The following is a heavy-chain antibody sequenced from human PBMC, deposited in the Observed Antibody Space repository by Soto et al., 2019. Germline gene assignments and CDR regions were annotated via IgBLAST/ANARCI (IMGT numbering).Heavy chain of an antibody. V-gene: IGHV3-48*02. CDR3: ARGSSNGAYYCDF. CDR1: GFTFSSYS. Sequence: PGGSLRLSCAASGFTFSSYSLNWVRQAPGKGLGWVSYITSSGTTVYYADSVRGRFTISRDNAKNSLYLQMNSLRDDDTAVYYCARGSSNGAYYCDFWGQGTLVTVSS. J-gene: IGHJ4*01. D-gene: IGHD6-13*01. CDR2: ITSSGTTV.